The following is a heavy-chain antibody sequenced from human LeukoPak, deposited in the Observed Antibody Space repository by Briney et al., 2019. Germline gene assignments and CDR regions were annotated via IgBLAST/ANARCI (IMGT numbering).Heavy chain of an antibody. J-gene: IGHJ4*02. D-gene: IGHD1/OR15-1a*01. V-gene: IGHV3-21*01. CDR3: ARVAGTPLYYFDY. CDR2: ISSSSSYI. Sequence: SGGSLRLSCAASGFTFSSYSMNWVRQAPGKGLEWVSSISSSSSYIYYADSVKGRFTISRDNAKNSLYLQMNSLRAEDTAVYYCARVAGTPLYYFDYWGQGTLVTVSS. CDR1: GFTFSSYS.